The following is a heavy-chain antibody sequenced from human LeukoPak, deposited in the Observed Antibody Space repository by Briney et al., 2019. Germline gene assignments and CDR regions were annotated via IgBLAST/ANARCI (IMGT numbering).Heavy chain of an antibody. CDR3: AKDVDSSGYYHFDY. CDR2: IWYDGSNK. J-gene: IGHJ4*02. V-gene: IGHV3-33*06. CDR1: GFTFNNYG. Sequence: GRSLRLSCAASGFTFNNYGMHWVRQAPGKGLEWVAVIWYDGSNKYYADSVKGRFTISRDNSKNTLYLQMNSLRAEDTAVYYCAKDVDSSGYYHFDYWGQGTLVTVSS. D-gene: IGHD3-22*01.